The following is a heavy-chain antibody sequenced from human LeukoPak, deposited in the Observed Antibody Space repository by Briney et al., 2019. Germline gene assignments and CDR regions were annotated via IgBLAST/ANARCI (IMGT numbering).Heavy chain of an antibody. CDR1: GFTFSHYT. D-gene: IGHD2-15*01. V-gene: IGHV3-21*01. CDR2: ISSNGAYI. Sequence: PGGSLRLSCAASGFTFSHYTINWVRQAPGKGLEWVSSISSNGAYIYYADSMEGRFTISRDNAKNSLSLQMDSLRAEDTAIYYCAREGGRGSSNLDYFDYWGQGMLVTVSS. J-gene: IGHJ4*02. CDR3: AREGGRGSSNLDYFDY.